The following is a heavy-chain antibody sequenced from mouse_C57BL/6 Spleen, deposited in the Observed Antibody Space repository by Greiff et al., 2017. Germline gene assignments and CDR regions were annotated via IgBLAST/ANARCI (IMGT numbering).Heavy chain of an antibody. CDR2: INYDGSST. J-gene: IGHJ2*01. D-gene: IGHD2-4*01. Sequence: EVHLVESEGGLVQPGSSMKLSCTASGFTFSDYYMAWVRQVPEKGLEWVANINYDGSSTYYLDSLKSRFIISRDNATNILYLQMSSLKSEDTATYYCARQIYYDYGVFDYWGQGTTLTVSS. V-gene: IGHV5-16*01. CDR3: ARQIYYDYGVFDY. CDR1: GFTFSDYY.